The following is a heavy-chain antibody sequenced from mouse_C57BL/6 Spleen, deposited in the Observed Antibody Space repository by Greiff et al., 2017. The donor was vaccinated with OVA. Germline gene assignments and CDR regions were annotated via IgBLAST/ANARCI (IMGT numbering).Heavy chain of an antibody. Sequence: VKLQQPGAELVKPGASVKLSCKASGYTFTSYWMQWVKQRPGQGLEWIGEIDPSDSYTNYNQKFKGKATLTVDTSSSTAYMQLSSLTSEDSAVYYCARLLRFYYFDYWGQGTTLTVSS. CDR3: ARLLRFYYFDY. J-gene: IGHJ2*01. D-gene: IGHD1-1*01. V-gene: IGHV1-50*01. CDR1: GYTFTSYW. CDR2: IDPSDSYT.